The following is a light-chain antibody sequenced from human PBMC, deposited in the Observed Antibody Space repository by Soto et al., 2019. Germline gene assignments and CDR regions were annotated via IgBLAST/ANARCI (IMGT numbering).Light chain of an antibody. V-gene: IGLV2-14*03. CDR3: ISYTSTSTLYV. CDR1: SSDIGGYNY. J-gene: IGLJ1*01. Sequence: QSALTQPASVYVSPGQSITISCTGTSSDIGGYNYVSWYQQLPGKVPKLIIYDVSNRPSGVSYRFSGSKTGNAASLTISGLKAEDEADYYYISYTSTSTLYVFGTGTKLTVL. CDR2: DVS.